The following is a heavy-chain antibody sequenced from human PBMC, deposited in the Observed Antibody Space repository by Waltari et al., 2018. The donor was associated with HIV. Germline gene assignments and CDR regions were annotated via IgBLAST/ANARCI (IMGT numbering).Heavy chain of an antibody. CDR1: GFTFSSYG. Sequence: QVQLVESGGGVVQPGRSLRLSCAGSGFTFSSYGMPWVRQAPGKGLEWVAVISYDGINKYYADSVKGRFAISRDNSKNTLYLQMNSLRAEDTAVYYCAKDGLYVDYYGMDVWGQGTTVTVSS. CDR3: AKDGLYVDYYGMDV. V-gene: IGHV3-30*18. D-gene: IGHD2-8*01. J-gene: IGHJ6*02. CDR2: ISYDGINK.